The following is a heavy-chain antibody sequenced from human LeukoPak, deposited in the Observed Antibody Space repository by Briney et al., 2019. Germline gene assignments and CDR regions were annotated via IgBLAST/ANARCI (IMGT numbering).Heavy chain of an antibody. J-gene: IGHJ4*02. CDR2: INHSGST. V-gene: IGHV4-34*01. CDR1: GGSFSGYY. CDR3: ARDSVAGDKKPLDY. Sequence: PSETLSLTCAVYGGSFSGYYWSWIRQPPGKGLEWIGEINHSGSTNYNPSLKSRVTISVDTSKNQFSLKLSSVTAADTAVYYCARDSVAGDKKPLDYWGQGTLVTVSS. D-gene: IGHD6-19*01.